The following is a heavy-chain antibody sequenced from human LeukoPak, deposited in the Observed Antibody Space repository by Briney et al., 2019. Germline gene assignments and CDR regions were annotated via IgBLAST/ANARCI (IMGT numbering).Heavy chain of an antibody. D-gene: IGHD3-10*01. CDR3: ASGGRKYGSGSYYTPSAFDI. CDR2: IYYSGST. CDR1: GGSISSYY. Sequence: PSETLSLTCTASGGSISSYYWSWIRQPPGKGLEWIGYIYYSGSTNYNPSLKSRVTISVDTSKNQFSLKLSSVTAADTAVYYCASGGRKYGSGSYYTPSAFDIWGQGTMVTVSS. V-gene: IGHV4-59*01. J-gene: IGHJ3*02.